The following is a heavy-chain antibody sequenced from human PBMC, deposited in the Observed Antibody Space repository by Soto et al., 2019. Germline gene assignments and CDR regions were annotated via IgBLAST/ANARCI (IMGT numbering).Heavy chain of an antibody. CDR2: IYSGGNT. Sequence: EVQLVESGGGLIQPGGSLRLSCAASGFSVSSNYMSWVRQAPGKGLEWVSVIYSGGNTHYADSVKGRFTISRDNSKNTPYLQMNSLRAEDTAVYYCARDSTWRPDYRCGMDVWGQGTTVTVSS. CDR3: ARDSTWRPDYRCGMDV. CDR1: GFSVSSNY. D-gene: IGHD3-3*01. V-gene: IGHV3-53*01. J-gene: IGHJ6*02.